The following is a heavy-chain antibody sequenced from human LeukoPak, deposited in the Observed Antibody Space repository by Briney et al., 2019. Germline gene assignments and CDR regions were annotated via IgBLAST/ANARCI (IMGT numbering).Heavy chain of an antibody. V-gene: IGHV3-9*01. Sequence: GGSLRLSCAASGFTFDDYAMHWVRQAPGKGLEWVSGISWNSGSIGYADSVKGRFTISRDNAKNSLYLQMNSLRAEDTALYYCAKGSTLEWLLYNWFDPWGQEPWSPSPQ. CDR2: ISWNSGSI. D-gene: IGHD3-3*01. J-gene: IGHJ5*02. CDR3: AKGSTLEWLLYNWFDP. CDR1: GFTFDDYA.